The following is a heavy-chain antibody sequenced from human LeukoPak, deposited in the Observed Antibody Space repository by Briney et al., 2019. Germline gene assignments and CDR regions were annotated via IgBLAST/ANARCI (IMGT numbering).Heavy chain of an antibody. CDR2: ISGSGGST. V-gene: IGHV3-23*01. Sequence: PGGSLRLSCAASGFTFSSYAMSWVRQAPGKGLEWVSAISGSGGSTYYADSVKGRFTISRDNSKNTLYLQMNSLRAEDTAVYYCARNYDSSGYYPDAFDIWGQGTMVTVSS. J-gene: IGHJ3*02. CDR3: ARNYDSSGYYPDAFDI. D-gene: IGHD3-22*01. CDR1: GFTFSSYA.